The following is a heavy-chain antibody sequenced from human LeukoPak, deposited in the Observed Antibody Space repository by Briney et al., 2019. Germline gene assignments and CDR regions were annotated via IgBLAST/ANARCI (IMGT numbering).Heavy chain of an antibody. J-gene: IGHJ6*03. CDR2: INHSGST. V-gene: IGHV4-34*01. CDR1: GGSISSYY. D-gene: IGHD2-8*01. Sequence: SETLSLTCTASGGSISSYYWSWIRQPPGKGLEWIWEINHSGSTNYNPSLKSRVTISVDTSKNQFSLKLSSVTAADTAVYYCARSGGYCTNGVCYYYYYMDVWGKGTTVTVSS. CDR3: ARSGGYCTNGVCYYYYYMDV.